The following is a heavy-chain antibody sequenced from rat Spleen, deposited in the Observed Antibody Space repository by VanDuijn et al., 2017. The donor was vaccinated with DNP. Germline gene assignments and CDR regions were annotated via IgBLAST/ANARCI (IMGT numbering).Heavy chain of an antibody. CDR3: VRPLGYSSYGFAY. Sequence: EVQLVESGGGLVQPGGSVKLSCAASGFTFSNYDMAWVRQTPKKGLEWVATITSDGSNIYYRDSVKGRFTISRDNAKDTLYLQGDSLRSEDTATYYCVRPLGYSSYGFAYWGQGTLVTVSS. CDR2: ITSDGSNI. J-gene: IGHJ3*01. D-gene: IGHD1-2*01. CDR1: GFTFSNYD. V-gene: IGHV5-7*01.